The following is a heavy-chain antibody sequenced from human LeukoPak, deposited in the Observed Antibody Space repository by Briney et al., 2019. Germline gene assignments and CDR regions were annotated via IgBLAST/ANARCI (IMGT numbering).Heavy chain of an antibody. V-gene: IGHV3-23*01. CDR1: ALTFSNYA. CDR2: ISGSGNSA. Sequence: PGGSLTLSCAASALTFSNYAMSWARRTPGKGLEWVSAISGSGNSAYYADSVKGRCTISRDTSKNTLFLQIDSLRAEDTAVYYCAKASGSTGYYYFDSWGQGTLVTVSS. CDR3: AKASGSTGYYYFDS. J-gene: IGHJ4*02. D-gene: IGHD3-22*01.